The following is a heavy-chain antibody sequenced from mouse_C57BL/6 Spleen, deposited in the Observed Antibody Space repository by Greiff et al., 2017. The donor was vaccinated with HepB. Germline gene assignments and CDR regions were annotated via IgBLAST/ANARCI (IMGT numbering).Heavy chain of an antibody. V-gene: IGHV1-67*01. J-gene: IGHJ4*01. D-gene: IGHD2-5*01. CDR1: GYTFTEYA. CDR2: ISTYYGDA. Sequence: QVQLQQSGPELVRPGVSVKISCKGSGYTFTEYAMHWVKQSHAKGLEWIGVISTYYGDASYNQKFKDKATMTVDKSSSTAYMELARLTSEDSAVYYCARSNFRGQGTSVTVSS. CDR3: ARSNF.